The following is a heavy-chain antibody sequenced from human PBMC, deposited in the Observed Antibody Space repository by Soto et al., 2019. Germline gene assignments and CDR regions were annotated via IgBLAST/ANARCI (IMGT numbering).Heavy chain of an antibody. J-gene: IGHJ3*02. CDR3: ARLKMDDYGDYEASDAFDI. CDR1: GGSFSGYY. CDR2: INHSGST. Sequence: PSETLSLTCAVYGGSFSGYYWSWIRQPPGKGLEWIGEINHSGSTNYNPSLKSRVTISVDTSKNQFSLKLSSVTAADTAVYYCARLKMDDYGDYEASDAFDIWGQGTMVTVSS. V-gene: IGHV4-34*01. D-gene: IGHD4-17*01.